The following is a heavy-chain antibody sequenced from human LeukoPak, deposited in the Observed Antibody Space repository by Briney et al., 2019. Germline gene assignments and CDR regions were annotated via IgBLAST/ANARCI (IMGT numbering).Heavy chain of an antibody. J-gene: IGHJ4*02. D-gene: IGHD6-13*01. V-gene: IGHV4-34*01. CDR2: INHSGST. CDR3: ARAGVIIAAAGTLTNFDY. CDR1: GGSFSGYY. Sequence: KASETLSLTCAVYGGSFSGYYWSWIRQPPGKGLEWIGEINHSGSTNYNPSLKSRVTISVDTSKNQFSLKLSSVTAADTAVYYCARAGVIIAAAGTLTNFDYWGQGTLVTVSS.